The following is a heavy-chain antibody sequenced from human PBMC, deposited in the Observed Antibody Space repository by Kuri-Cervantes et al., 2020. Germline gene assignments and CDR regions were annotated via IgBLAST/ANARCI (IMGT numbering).Heavy chain of an antibody. V-gene: IGHV3-53*01. CDR2: IYSGGST. J-gene: IGHJ6*02. CDR1: GFTVSSNY. Sequence: GGSLRLSCAASGFTVSSNYMSWVRQAPGKGLEWVSVIYSGGSTYYADSVKGRFTISRDNSKNTLYLQMNSLRAEDTAVYYCAREEVVFFDYYGMDVWGQGTTVTVSS. D-gene: IGHD2-15*01. CDR3: AREEVVFFDYYGMDV.